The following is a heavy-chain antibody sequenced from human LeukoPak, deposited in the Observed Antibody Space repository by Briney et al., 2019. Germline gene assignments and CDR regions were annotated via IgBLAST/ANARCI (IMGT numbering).Heavy chain of an antibody. D-gene: IGHD5-18*01. V-gene: IGHV3-30*18. Sequence: PGASLRLSCAASGFTFSSYGMHWVRQAPGKGLEWVAVISYDGSNKYYADSVKGRFTISRDNSKNTLYLQMNSLRAEDTAVYYCAKGLDTAMTRYYYYGMDVWGQGTTVTVSS. J-gene: IGHJ6*02. CDR1: GFTFSSYG. CDR2: ISYDGSNK. CDR3: AKGLDTAMTRYYYYGMDV.